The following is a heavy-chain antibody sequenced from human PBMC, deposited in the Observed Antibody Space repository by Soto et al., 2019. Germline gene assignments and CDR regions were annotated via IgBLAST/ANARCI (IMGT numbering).Heavy chain of an antibody. J-gene: IGHJ4*02. CDR2: ISGSGGST. V-gene: IGHV3-23*01. CDR1: GFTFSSYA. CDR3: AKEADSMHKAPFDY. D-gene: IGHD3-22*01. Sequence: EVQLLESGGGLVQPGGSLRLSCAASGFTFSSYAMSWFRQAPGKGLEWVSAISGSGGSTYYADSVKGRFTISRDNSKNTLYLQTNSMSAEDTAVYDCAKEADSMHKAPFDYWCQGTLVTVSS.